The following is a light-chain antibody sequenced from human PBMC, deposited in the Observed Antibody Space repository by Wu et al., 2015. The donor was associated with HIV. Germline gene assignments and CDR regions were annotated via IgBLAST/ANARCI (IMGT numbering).Light chain of an antibody. J-gene: IGKJ5*01. CDR3: QQCNNWPLT. CDR2: GAS. Sequence: DILLTQSPGTLSLSPGERATLSCRASQSITSNYLAWYQQKPGQAPRLLIYGASTRATGIPARFSGSGSGTDFTLTISSLEPEDFAVYYCQQCNNWPLTFGQGTRLEIK. CDR1: QSITSNY. V-gene: IGKV3D-20*02.